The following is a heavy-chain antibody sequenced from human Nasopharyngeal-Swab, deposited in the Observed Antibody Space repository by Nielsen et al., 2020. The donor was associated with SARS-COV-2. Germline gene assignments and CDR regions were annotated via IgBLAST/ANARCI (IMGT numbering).Heavy chain of an antibody. CDR2: ISGSGGRT. J-gene: IGHJ6*02. V-gene: IGHV3-23*01. D-gene: IGHD4-23*01. CDR3: AKDGGNSPYYYYGMDV. Sequence: GESLKISCAASGFTFSSYAMSWVRQAPGKGLEWVSAISGSGGRTYYADSVKGRFNISRDNSKNTLYLQMNSLRAEDTAVYYCAKDGGNSPYYYYGMDVWGQGTTVTVSS. CDR1: GFTFSSYA.